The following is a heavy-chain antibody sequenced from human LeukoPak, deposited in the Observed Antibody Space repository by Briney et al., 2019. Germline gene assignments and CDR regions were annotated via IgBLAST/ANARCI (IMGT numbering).Heavy chain of an antibody. J-gene: IGHJ4*02. CDR2: IKQDGCEK. CDR1: GLTVNKYW. CDR3: ARDGGYCSGGSCWDY. V-gene: IGHV3-7*01. Sequence: GGSLRLSCEASGLTVNKYWMTWVRQAPGKGLEWVANIKQDGCEKNYVDSVKGRFTISRDNAKNSLYPQMNSLRAEDTAVYYCARDGGYCSGGSCWDYWGQGTLVSVSS. D-gene: IGHD2-15*01.